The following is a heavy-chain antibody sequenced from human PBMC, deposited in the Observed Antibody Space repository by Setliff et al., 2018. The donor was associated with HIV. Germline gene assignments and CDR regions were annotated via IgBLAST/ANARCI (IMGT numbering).Heavy chain of an antibody. V-gene: IGHV3-7*03. J-gene: IGHJ1*01. CDR2: IRQDGSDK. CDR1: GFHFSSYC. Sequence: PGGSLRLSCAASGFHFSSYCMSWVRQAPGKGLEWVANIRQDGSDKYYGDSVKGRFTISRDNAKNSLYLQLNSLRVEDTALYYCAQAQTSVSGSYYQYLQHWGQGTLVTVSS. CDR3: AQAQTSVSGSYYQYLQH. D-gene: IGHD3-10*01.